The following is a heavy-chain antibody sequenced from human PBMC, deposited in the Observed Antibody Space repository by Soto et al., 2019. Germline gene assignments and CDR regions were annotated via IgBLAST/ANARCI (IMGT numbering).Heavy chain of an antibody. CDR1: GFTFSDYA. CDR2: VGGSDDDK. Sequence: EVQLLESGGGVVQPGGSLRLSCAASGFTFSDYAMSWVRQTPGKGLQWVSGVGGSDDDKHYADSVRGRFIVSRDNSKNSLYLQMNSLRADDTAIYYCAKDATSFNAVWDPFDMWGQGTEVNVSS. CDR3: AKDATSFNAVWDPFDM. J-gene: IGHJ3*02. V-gene: IGHV3-23*01. D-gene: IGHD2-8*01.